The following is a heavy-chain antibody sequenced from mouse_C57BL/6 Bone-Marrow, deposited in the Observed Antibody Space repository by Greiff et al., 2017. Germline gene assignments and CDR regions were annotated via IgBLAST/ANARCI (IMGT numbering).Heavy chain of an antibody. D-gene: IGHD1-1*01. CDR2: IDPEDGGT. Sequence: VQLQQSGAELVRPGASVKLSCTASGFNFKDYCMHWVKQRPEQGLEWIGRIDPEDGGTEYAPKFQGKATMTADTSSNTAYLQLSSLTAEDTAVYYCIYYYGSSPCYYAMDYWGQGTSVTVSS. CDR1: GFNFKDYC. V-gene: IGHV14-1*01. J-gene: IGHJ4*01. CDR3: IYYYGSSPCYYAMDY.